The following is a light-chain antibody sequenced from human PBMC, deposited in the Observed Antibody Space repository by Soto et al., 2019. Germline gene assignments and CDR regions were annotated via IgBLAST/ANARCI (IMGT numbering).Light chain of an antibody. J-gene: IGKJ4*01. CDR3: QKYNSVPLT. Sequence: DIQMTQSPSSLSASVGDRVTITCRASQAISHYLAWYQQRPGMLPKLLIYAASTLQSGVPSRFSGSGSGTEFTLTISSLQPEDVATYYCQKYNSVPLTFGGGTKVEIK. CDR2: AAS. CDR1: QAISHY. V-gene: IGKV1-27*01.